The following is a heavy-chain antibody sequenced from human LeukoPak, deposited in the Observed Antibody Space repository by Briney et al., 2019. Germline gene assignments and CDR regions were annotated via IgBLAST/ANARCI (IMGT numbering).Heavy chain of an antibody. J-gene: IGHJ1*01. CDR2: ISPRGDIT. CDR3: AKDDDWGRFNH. CDR1: GFSFRSHG. V-gene: IGHV3-23*01. Sequence: PGGSLRLSCAASGFSFRSHGMNWVRQAPGKGLEWVSGISPRGDITYYKDSVRGRFTISRDNFKNTVSLQLNCLRAEDTAMYYCAKDDDWGRFNHWGQGTLVTVSS. D-gene: IGHD3-16*01.